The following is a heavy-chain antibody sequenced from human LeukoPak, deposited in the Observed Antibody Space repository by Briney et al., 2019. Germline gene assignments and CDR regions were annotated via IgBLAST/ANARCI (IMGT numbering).Heavy chain of an antibody. CDR3: ARVLVLAPDY. V-gene: IGHV3-21*01. CDR2: ISSSSSYI. Sequence: GGSLRLSCAASGFTFSSYSMNWVRQAPGKGLEWVLSISSSSSYIYYADSVKGRFTISRDNAKNSLYLQMNSLRAEDTAVYYCARVLVLAPDYWGQGTLVTVSS. CDR1: GFTFSSYS. J-gene: IGHJ4*02. D-gene: IGHD3-3*01.